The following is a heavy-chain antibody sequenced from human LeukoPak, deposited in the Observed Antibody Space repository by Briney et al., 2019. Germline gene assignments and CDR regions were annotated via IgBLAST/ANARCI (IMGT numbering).Heavy chain of an antibody. J-gene: IGHJ3*02. D-gene: IGHD6-19*01. CDR3: AKVGSANGAFDI. V-gene: IGHV3-23*01. CDR1: GFTFSSYG. CDR2: ISGSGGST. Sequence: PGGSLRLSCAASGFTFSSYGMNWVRQAPGKGLEWVSAISGSGGSTYYADSVKGRFTISRDNSKNTLYLQMNSLRAEDTAVYYCAKVGSANGAFDIWGQGTMVTVSS.